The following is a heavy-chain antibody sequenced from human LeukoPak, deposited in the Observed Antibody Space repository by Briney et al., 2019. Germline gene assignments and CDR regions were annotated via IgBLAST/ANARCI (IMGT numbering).Heavy chain of an antibody. Sequence: GESLKISCKGSGYSFANFWIGWVRQIPGKGLEWMGVVYPGDSDARYSPSFQGQVTISADKSITTAYLQWSSLKASDTAMYYCARHPPYTSGWPLDYWGQGTLVTVSS. J-gene: IGHJ4*02. CDR1: GYSFANFW. V-gene: IGHV5-51*01. CDR3: ARHPPYTSGWPLDY. CDR2: VYPGDSDA. D-gene: IGHD6-19*01.